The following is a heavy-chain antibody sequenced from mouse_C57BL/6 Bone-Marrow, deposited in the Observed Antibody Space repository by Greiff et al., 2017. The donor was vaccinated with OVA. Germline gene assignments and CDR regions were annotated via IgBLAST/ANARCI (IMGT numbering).Heavy chain of an antibody. CDR3: ARHDGTCSFAD. J-gene: IGHJ3*01. D-gene: IGHD2-3*01. CDR2: ISGGGGNT. V-gene: IGHV5-9*01. CDR1: GFTFSSYT. Sequence: EVKLLESGGGLVKPGGSLKLSCAASGFTFSSYTMPWVRQTPEKRLEWVATISGGGGNTYYPDSVKGRFTISRDNAKNTLYLQMSSLRSEDTALYYCARHDGTCSFADWGKGTLVTVSA.